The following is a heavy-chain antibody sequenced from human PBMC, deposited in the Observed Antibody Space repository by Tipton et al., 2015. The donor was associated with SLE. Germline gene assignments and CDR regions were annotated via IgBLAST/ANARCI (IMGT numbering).Heavy chain of an antibody. Sequence: SLRLSCAASGFTFSSYEMNWVRQAPGKGLEWVSYISSSGSTIYYADSVKGRFTISRDNAKNSLYLQMNSLRAEDTAVYYCAREVRWYSGGRPVDYWGQGTLVTVSS. CDR3: AREVRWYSGGRPVDY. J-gene: IGHJ4*02. CDR1: GFTFSSYE. CDR2: ISSSGSTI. D-gene: IGHD1-26*01. V-gene: IGHV3-48*03.